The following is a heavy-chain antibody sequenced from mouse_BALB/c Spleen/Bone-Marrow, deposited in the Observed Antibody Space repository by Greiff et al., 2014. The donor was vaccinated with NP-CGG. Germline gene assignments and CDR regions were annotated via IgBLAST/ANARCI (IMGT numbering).Heavy chain of an antibody. J-gene: IGHJ2*01. CDR3: ARGGISVDY. CDR2: IYPGDGDT. CDR1: GYAFSGYW. Sequence: VKLMESGAELVRPGSSVKISCKASGYAFSGYWMNWVKQRPGQGLEWIGQIYPGDGDTDYNGKFKGKATLTADKSSSTAYMQLSSLTSEDSAAYFCARGGISVDYWGQGTTLTISS. V-gene: IGHV1-80*01.